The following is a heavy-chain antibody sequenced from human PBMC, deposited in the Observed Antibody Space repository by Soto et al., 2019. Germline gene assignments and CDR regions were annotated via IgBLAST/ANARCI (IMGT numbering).Heavy chain of an antibody. CDR1: GFSFSSYA. CDR3: ARPPIFGVVTPIR. CDR2: ISSSGGTT. Sequence: PGGSLRLSCAASGFSFSSYAMTWVRQTPGKGLEWVSTISSSGGTTYYADSVKGRFTISRDNSKNTLYLQMNSLRAEDTAVYYCARPPIFGVVTPIRWGQGTLVTVSS. V-gene: IGHV3-23*01. J-gene: IGHJ4*02. D-gene: IGHD3-3*01.